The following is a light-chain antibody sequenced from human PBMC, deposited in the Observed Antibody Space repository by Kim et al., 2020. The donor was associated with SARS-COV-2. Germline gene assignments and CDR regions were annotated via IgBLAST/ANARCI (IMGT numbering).Light chain of an antibody. CDR3: YSASDNNRV. CDR2: KDS. V-gene: IGLV3-27*01. CDR1: VLAKKY. Sequence: VSPGRTARITCSGDVLAKKYARWIQQKPGQGPVLVIYKDSERPSGIPDRFSGSSSGTTVTLTISGAQAEDEAGYYCYSASDNNRVFGGGTKLTVL. J-gene: IGLJ3*02.